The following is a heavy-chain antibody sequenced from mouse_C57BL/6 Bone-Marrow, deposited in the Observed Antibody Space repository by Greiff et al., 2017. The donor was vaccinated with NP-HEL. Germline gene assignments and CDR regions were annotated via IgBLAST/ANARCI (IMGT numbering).Heavy chain of an antibody. V-gene: IGHV2-4*01. CDR1: GFSLTSYG. CDR2: IWSGGST. CDR3: AKNGDSWFAY. J-gene: IGHJ3*01. Sequence: VMLVESGPGLVQPSQSLSITCTVSGFSLTSYGVHWVRQPPGKGLEWLGVIWSGGSTDYNAAFISRLSISKDNAKSQVFFKMNRLQADDTAIYYCAKNGDSWFAYWGQGTLVTVSA.